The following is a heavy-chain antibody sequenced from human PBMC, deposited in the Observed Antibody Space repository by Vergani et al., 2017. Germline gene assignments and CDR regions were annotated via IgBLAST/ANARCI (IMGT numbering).Heavy chain of an antibody. CDR1: GFTFSNSA. V-gene: IGHV3-23*01. CDR2: ISGPGLST. J-gene: IGHJ4*02. Sequence: EVHLLESGGGLIQPGGSLRLSCAASGFTFSNSAVSWVRQAPGRGLAWVSSISGPGLSTYYADSVKGRFTISRDNSKNTLYLQMNSLRAEDTAVYYCAKDTRRYFDWQTFDYWGQGTLVTVSS. CDR3: AKDTRRYFDWQTFDY. D-gene: IGHD3-9*01.